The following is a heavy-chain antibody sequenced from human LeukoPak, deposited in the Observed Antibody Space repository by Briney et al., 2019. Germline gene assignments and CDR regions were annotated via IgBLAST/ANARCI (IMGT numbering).Heavy chain of an antibody. D-gene: IGHD1-26*01. CDR2: INSNSSFI. CDR1: GFTFSGYS. V-gene: IGHV3-21*01. J-gene: IGHJ5*02. Sequence: GGSLRLSCAASGFTFSGYSMNWVSQAPGKRLEWVSSINSNSSFIYYADSVKGRFTVTRDNAKNSLYLQMNSLRAEDTAVYYCARDQGGERWFDPWGQGTLVTVSS. CDR3: ARDQGGERWFDP.